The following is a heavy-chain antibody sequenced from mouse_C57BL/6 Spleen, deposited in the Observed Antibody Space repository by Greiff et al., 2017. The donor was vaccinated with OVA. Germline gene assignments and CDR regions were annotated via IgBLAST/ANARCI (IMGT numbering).Heavy chain of an antibody. CDR3: ARDGYYYLDY. V-gene: IGHV1-22*01. CDR2: INPNNGGT. Sequence: VQLKQSGPELVKPGASVKMSYKASGYTFTDYNMHWVKQSHGKSLEWIGYINPNNGGTSYNQKFKGKATLTVNKSSSTAYMELRSLTSEDSAVYYCARDGYYYLDYWGQGTTLTVSS. J-gene: IGHJ2*01. D-gene: IGHD2-3*01. CDR1: GYTFTDYN.